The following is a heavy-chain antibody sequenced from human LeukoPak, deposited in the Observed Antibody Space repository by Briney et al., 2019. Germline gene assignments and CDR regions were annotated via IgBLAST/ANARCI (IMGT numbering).Heavy chain of an antibody. D-gene: IGHD4-23*01. CDR3: ASMATTVVLFSRRYYFDY. V-gene: IGHV4-59*01. Sequence: SETLSLTCTVSGDSISSYYCSWIRQPPGKGLEWIGYIYYSGSTSYNPSLKSRVTISLDTSNNQFSLKLRSVTAADTAVYYCASMATTVVLFSRRYYFDYWGQGTLVTVSS. CDR2: IYYSGST. CDR1: GDSISSYY. J-gene: IGHJ4*02.